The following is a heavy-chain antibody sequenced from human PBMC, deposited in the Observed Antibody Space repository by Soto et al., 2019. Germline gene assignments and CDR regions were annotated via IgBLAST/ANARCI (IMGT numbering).Heavy chain of an antibody. Sequence: SVKVSCKASGGTFSSYTISWVRQAPGQGLEWMGRIIPIIGIANYAQKFQGRVTITADKSTSTAYMDLSSLRSEGTAVYYCARLDRIEDYYFYTDVWGKGTTVTVS. J-gene: IGHJ6*03. D-gene: IGHD3-9*01. CDR1: GGTFSSYT. V-gene: IGHV1-69*02. CDR2: IIPIIGIA. CDR3: ARLDRIEDYYFYTDV.